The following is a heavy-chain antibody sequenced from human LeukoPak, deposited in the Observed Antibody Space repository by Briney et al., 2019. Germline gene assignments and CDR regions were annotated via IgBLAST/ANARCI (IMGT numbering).Heavy chain of an antibody. D-gene: IGHD2-15*01. J-gene: IGHJ3*02. CDR1: GGSFSGYY. V-gene: IGHV4-34*01. CDR3: ARENRYCSGGSCYSVASDDAFDI. CDR2: INHSGST. Sequence: PSETLSLTCAVYGGSFSGYYWSWIRQPPGKGLEWIGEINHSGSTNYNPSLKSRVTISVDTSKNQFSLKLSSVTAADTAVYYCARENRYCSGGSCYSVASDDAFDIWGQGTMVTVSS.